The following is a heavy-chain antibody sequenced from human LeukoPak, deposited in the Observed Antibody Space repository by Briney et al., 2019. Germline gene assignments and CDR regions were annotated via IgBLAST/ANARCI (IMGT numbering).Heavy chain of an antibody. CDR2: INSDGSST. Sequence: GGSLRLSCAASGFTFSSYWMHWVCQAPGKGLVWVSRINSDGSSTSYADSVKGRFTISRDNAKNTLYLQMNSLRAEDTAVYYCARDPIAAAGTNWFDPWGQGTLVTVSS. CDR1: GFTFSSYW. J-gene: IGHJ5*02. V-gene: IGHV3-74*01. D-gene: IGHD6-13*01. CDR3: ARDPIAAAGTNWFDP.